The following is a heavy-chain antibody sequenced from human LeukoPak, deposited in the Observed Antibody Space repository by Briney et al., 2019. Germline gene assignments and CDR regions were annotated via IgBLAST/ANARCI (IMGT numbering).Heavy chain of an antibody. CDR1: GFTFSTYA. J-gene: IGHJ5*02. Sequence: GGSLRLSCAASGFTFSTYAMTWVRQAPGKGLEWVSLISGTGGSTYYADSVKGRFTISRDNSKNTLYLQMNSLRAEDTAVYYCAKEGWFGELFNWFDPWGQGTLVTVSS. CDR2: ISGTGGST. CDR3: AKEGWFGELFNWFDP. V-gene: IGHV3-23*01. D-gene: IGHD3-10*01.